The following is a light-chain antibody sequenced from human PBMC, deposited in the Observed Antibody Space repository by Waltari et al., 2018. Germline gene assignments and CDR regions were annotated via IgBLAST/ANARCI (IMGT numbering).Light chain of an antibody. CDR2: GAS. CDR1: QSVSSSY. CDR3: QQNGSSPWT. Sequence: EIVLTQSPGTLSLSPGERATLSCRARQSVSSSYLAGYQQKPGKAPRVLIHGASNRATGIPDRFSGSGSGTDFTLTISRLEPEDFAVYYCQQNGSSPWTFGQGTKVEIK. J-gene: IGKJ1*01. V-gene: IGKV3-20*01.